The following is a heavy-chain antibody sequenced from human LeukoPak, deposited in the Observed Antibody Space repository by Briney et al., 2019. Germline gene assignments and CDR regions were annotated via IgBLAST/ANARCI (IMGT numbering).Heavy chain of an antibody. CDR2: MYYSGTA. CDR3: ARGAYSGTFGLGY. CDR1: GGSISSGNFY. J-gene: IGHJ4*02. V-gene: IGHV4-30-4*01. Sequence: SETLTLTCTVSGGSISSGNFYWSWIRQPPGKGLEWIVYMYYSGTAYYNPSLQSQVTISVNTSKNQFSLKLRSVTAADTAVYYCARGAYSGTFGLGYWGQGTLVTVSS. D-gene: IGHD1-26*01.